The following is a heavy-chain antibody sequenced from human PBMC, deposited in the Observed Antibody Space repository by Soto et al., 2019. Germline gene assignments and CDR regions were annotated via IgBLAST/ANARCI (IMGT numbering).Heavy chain of an antibody. CDR3: ARGLYDSSGYSFDPFGY. J-gene: IGHJ4*02. CDR1: GYTFTSYC. Sequence: ASVNVSCKASGYTFTSYCISWVRQAPGQGLEWMGWISAYNGNTNYAQKLQGRVTMTTDTSTSTAYMELRSLRSDDTAVYYCARGLYDSSGYSFDPFGYWGQGTLVTVSS. D-gene: IGHD3-22*01. V-gene: IGHV1-18*01. CDR2: ISAYNGNT.